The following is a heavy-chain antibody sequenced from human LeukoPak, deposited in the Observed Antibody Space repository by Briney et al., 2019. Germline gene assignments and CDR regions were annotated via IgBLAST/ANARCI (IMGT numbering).Heavy chain of an antibody. CDR1: GFTFSSYG. CDR3: AKDRVDTAALGYFQH. Sequence: PGGSLRLSCAASGFTFSSYGMHWVRQAPGKGLEWVAFIRYDGSNKYYADSVKGRFTISRDNSKNTLYLQMNSLRAEDTAVYYCAKDRVDTAALGYFQHWGQGTLVTVSS. V-gene: IGHV3-30*02. J-gene: IGHJ1*01. D-gene: IGHD5-18*01. CDR2: IRYDGSNK.